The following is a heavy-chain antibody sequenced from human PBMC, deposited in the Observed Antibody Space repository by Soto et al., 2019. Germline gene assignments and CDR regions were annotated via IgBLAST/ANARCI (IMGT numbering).Heavy chain of an antibody. Sequence: QVQLVQSGAEVKKPGSSVKVSCKASGGTFSSYAISWVRQAPGQGLEWMGGIIPIFGTANYAQKFQGRVTITADDSTSTAYMELSSLRSEDTAVYYCARGDIVVVPAAPDGVYYYYYGMDVWGQGTTVTVSS. V-gene: IGHV1-69*01. CDR3: ARGDIVVVPAAPDGVYYYYYGMDV. J-gene: IGHJ6*02. CDR1: GGTFSSYA. D-gene: IGHD2-2*01. CDR2: IIPIFGTA.